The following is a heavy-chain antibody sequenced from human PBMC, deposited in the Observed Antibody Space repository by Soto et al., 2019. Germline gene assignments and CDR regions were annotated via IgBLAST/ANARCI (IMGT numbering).Heavy chain of an antibody. V-gene: IGHV3-23*01. D-gene: IGHD4-17*01. Sequence: GRSLRLSCAASGFTFISYAMSCVSQAQGKGLEWVSAISGSGGSTYYADSVKGRFTISRDNSKNTLYLQMNSLRAEDTAVYYCAKRPIMEGDYAGPTDYWGQGTLVNVSS. CDR2: ISGSGGST. J-gene: IGHJ4*02. CDR3: AKRPIMEGDYAGPTDY. CDR1: GFTFISYA.